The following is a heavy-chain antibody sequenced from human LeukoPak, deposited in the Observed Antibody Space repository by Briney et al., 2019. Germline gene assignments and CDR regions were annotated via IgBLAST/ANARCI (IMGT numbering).Heavy chain of an antibody. D-gene: IGHD3-10*01. J-gene: IGHJ5*02. CDR1: GGSISSYY. V-gene: IGHV4-4*07. Sequence: PSETLSLTCTVSGGSISSYYWSWIRQPAGKGLEWIGRIYTSGSTNYNPSLKSRVTMSVDTSKNQFSLKLSSVTAADTAVYYCASTWFGELYGGNWFDPWGQGTLVTVSS. CDR2: IYTSGST. CDR3: ASTWFGELYGGNWFDP.